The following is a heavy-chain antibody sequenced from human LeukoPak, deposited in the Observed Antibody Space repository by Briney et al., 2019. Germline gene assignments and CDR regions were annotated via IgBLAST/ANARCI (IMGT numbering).Heavy chain of an antibody. CDR1: GLTFSNYA. J-gene: IGHJ4*02. Sequence: PGGSLRLSCAASGLTFSNYAMTWVRQAPGNGQEWVSGISAGSGSTYYADSVKGRFTISRDNSENTLYLQMSSLRAEDTAIYYCAIHESSIPYWGQGTLVTVSS. CDR2: ISAGSGST. V-gene: IGHV3-23*01. CDR3: AIHESSIPY. D-gene: IGHD1-26*01.